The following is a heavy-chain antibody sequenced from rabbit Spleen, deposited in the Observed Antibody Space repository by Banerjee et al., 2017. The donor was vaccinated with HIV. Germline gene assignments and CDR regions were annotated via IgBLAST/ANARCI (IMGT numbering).Heavy chain of an antibody. Sequence: QSLEESGGDLVKPGASLTLTCTASGFSFSSYYCMYWVRQAPGKGLEWIGSIYAGSTGSTYSATWAKGRFTISKTTATTATLQMTRLTVADTVTYFCARDTGTSFSTNGIDLWGQGTLVTVS. D-gene: IGHD7-1*01. CDR2: IYAGSTGST. CDR3: ARDTGTSFSTNGIDL. V-gene: IGHV1S40*01. J-gene: IGHJ6*01. CDR1: GFSFSSYYC.